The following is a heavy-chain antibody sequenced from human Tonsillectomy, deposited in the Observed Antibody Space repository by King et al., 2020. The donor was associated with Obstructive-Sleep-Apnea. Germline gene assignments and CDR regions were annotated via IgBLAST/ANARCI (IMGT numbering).Heavy chain of an antibody. CDR3: AREEDYGSGTYAFDI. D-gene: IGHD3-10*01. Sequence: QVQLQESGPGLVKASETLSLTCTVSGGSITGYYWSWIRQPPGKGLEWIAYMYYSGSYNYNPSLKSRVTTSIDTSKKHFSLKLSSVTAADTAVYYCAREEDYGSGTYAFDIRGQGTMVTVSS. J-gene: IGHJ3*02. V-gene: IGHV4-59*01. CDR1: GGSITGYY. CDR2: MYYSGSY.